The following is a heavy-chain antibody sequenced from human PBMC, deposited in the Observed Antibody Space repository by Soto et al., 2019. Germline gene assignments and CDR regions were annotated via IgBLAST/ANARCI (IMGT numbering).Heavy chain of an antibody. CDR1: GFTFSSYA. V-gene: IGHV3-30*18. Sequence: QVRLVESGGGVVQPGRSLRLSCAASGFTFSSYAMHWVRQAPGKGLEWVAVISYDGSNKYYADSVKGRFTISRDHSKNTLYLQMNSLSAEDTAVYYCAKTRQGYDATGYSLFDYWGQGTLVTVSS. D-gene: IGHD3-22*01. CDR3: AKTRQGYDATGYSLFDY. J-gene: IGHJ4*02. CDR2: ISYDGSNK.